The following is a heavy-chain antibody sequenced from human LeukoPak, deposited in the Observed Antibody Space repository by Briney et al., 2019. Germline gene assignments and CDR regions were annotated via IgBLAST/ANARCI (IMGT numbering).Heavy chain of an antibody. J-gene: IGHJ4*02. CDR3: ATVAAAAGTDY. V-gene: IGHV1-69*04. CDR2: IIPILGIA. Sequence: GASVKVSCKASGGTFSSYAISWVRQAPGQGLEWMGRIIPILGIANYAQKFQGRVTMTEDTSTDTAYMELSSLRSEDTAVYYCATVAAAAGTDYWGQGTLVTVSS. D-gene: IGHD6-13*01. CDR1: GGTFSSYA.